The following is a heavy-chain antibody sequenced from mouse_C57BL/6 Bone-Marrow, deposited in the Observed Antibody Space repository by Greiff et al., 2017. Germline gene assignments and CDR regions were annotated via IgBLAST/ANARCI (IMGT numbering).Heavy chain of an antibody. Sequence: QVQLQQPGAELVKPGASVKLSCKASGYTFTSYWMQWVKQRPGQGLEWIGEIDPSDSYTNYNHKFKGKATLTVDTSSSTAYMQLSSLTSEDSAVYYCARDSYGSSYGYAMDYWGQGTSVTVSS. CDR2: IDPSDSYT. D-gene: IGHD1-1*01. J-gene: IGHJ4*01. V-gene: IGHV1-50*01. CDR3: ARDSYGSSYGYAMDY. CDR1: GYTFTSYW.